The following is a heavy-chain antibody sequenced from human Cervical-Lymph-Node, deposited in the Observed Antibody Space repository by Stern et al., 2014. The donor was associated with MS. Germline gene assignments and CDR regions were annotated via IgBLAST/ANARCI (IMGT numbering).Heavy chain of an antibody. J-gene: IGHJ4*02. V-gene: IGHV3-33*01. CDR2: IWYDGTKK. Sequence: QVQLVQSGGGVVQPGRSLRLSCAASGFSFSSNAMHWVRQAPGKGLEWGAVIWYDGTKKYNADPVKGRFSISRDNSKNTLYLQMNSLRAEDTAMYYCARDLGCGDCYSSRFDYWGQGTLVTVSS. CDR3: ARDLGCGDCYSSRFDY. D-gene: IGHD2-21*02. CDR1: GFSFSSNA.